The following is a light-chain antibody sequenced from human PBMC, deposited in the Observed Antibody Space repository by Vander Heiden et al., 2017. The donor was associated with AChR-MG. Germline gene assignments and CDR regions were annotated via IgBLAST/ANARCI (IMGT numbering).Light chain of an antibody. CDR1: SLRNYY. V-gene: IGLV3-19*01. Sequence: SSELTQDPVVSVALGQTVRITCQGGSLRNYYASRYQPKPGQAPFLLIFRQNNRPYAIPDRFSASRSGNTASLTITGAQAEDEADDYCHSRDTEIIPLGVFGGGTKLTVL. CDR2: RQN. J-gene: IGLJ3*02. CDR3: HSRDTEIIPLGV.